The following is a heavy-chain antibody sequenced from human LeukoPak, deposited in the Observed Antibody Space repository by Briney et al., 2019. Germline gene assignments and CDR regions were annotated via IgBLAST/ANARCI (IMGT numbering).Heavy chain of an antibody. CDR2: IYYSGST. V-gene: IGHV4-31*03. CDR1: GGSISIGGYY. Sequence: PSETLSLTCTVSGGSISIGGYYWSWIRQHPGNCLEWIGYIYYSGSTYYNPSLKSRVTISVDTSKNQFSLKLSSVTAADAAVYYCAREVLPPKYFDYWGQGTLVTVSS. CDR3: AREVLPPKYFDY. J-gene: IGHJ4*02. D-gene: IGHD5-18*01.